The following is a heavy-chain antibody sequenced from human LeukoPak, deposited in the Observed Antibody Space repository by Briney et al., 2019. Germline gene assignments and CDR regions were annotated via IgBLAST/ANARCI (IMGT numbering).Heavy chain of an antibody. CDR1: GFTCRNYL. Sequence: GGSLRLSCAVSGFTCRNYLMHWVRQPPGQGLVWVSRINQDESRAYADSVKGRFTVSRDNARNMLYLQLNGLRAEDTAVYFCGRGGDGIDVWGQGTTVIVSS. D-gene: IGHD5-24*01. CDR3: GRGGDGIDV. J-gene: IGHJ3*01. V-gene: IGHV3-74*01. CDR2: INQDESRA.